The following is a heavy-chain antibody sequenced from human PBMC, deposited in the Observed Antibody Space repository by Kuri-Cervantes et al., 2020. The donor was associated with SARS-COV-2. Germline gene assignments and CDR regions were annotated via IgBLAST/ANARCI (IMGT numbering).Heavy chain of an antibody. J-gene: IGHJ5*02. Sequence: SETLSLTCTVSGGSISSSSYYWGWIRQPPGKGLEWIGSIYYSGSTYYNPSLKSRVTISVDTSKNQFSLKLSSVTAADTAVYYCARQDPPIVVVGRGWFDPWGQGTLVTVSS. CDR3: ARQDPPIVVVGRGWFDP. CDR2: IYYSGST. CDR1: GGSISSSSYY. D-gene: IGHD2-21*01. V-gene: IGHV4-39*01.